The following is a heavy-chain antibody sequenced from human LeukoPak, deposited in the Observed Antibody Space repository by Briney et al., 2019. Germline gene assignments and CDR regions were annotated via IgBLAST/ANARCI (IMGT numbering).Heavy chain of an antibody. D-gene: IGHD3-9*01. V-gene: IGHV4-30-2*01. CDR1: GGSISSGGYS. CDR3: ARRYYDILTGYYFDY. CDR2: IYHSGST. J-gene: IGHJ4*02. Sequence: PSQTLSLTCAVSGGSISSGGYSWSWIRQPPGKGLEWIGYIYHSGSTYYNPSLKSRVTISVDRSKNQFSLKLSSVTAADTVVYYCARRYYDILTGYYFDYWGQGTLVTVSS.